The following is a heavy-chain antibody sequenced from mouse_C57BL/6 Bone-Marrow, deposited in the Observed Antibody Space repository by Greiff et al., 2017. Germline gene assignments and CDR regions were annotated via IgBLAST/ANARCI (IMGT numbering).Heavy chain of an antibody. CDR3: AKSRSSYEGRGY. D-gene: IGHD1-1*01. V-gene: IGHV14-4*01. J-gene: IGHJ4*01. Sequence: VQLQQSGAELVRPGASVKLSCTASGFTIKDDYMHWVKQRPEQGLEWIGWIYPGNGGTNYTAKFQGKATITADTSSNTAYLQLSSLTSEDTAVYYCAKSRSSYEGRGYWGQGTSVTVSS. CDR1: GFTIKDDY. CDR2: IYPGNGGT.